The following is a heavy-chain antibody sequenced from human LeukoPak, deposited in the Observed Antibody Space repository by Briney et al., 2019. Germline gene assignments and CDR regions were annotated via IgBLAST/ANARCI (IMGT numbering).Heavy chain of an antibody. CDR3: ARGAPELRYFDWLLLTYFDY. V-gene: IGHV4-39*01. CDR1: GDSISSSSSY. D-gene: IGHD3-9*01. CDR2: IYYSGNT. Sequence: SETLSLTCTVSGDSISSSSSYWGWIRQPPGKGLEWIGSIYYSGNTYYNTSLKSRVTISVDTSKNQFSLKLNSVTAADTAVYYCARGAPELRYFDWLLLTYFDYWGQGTLVTVSS. J-gene: IGHJ4*02.